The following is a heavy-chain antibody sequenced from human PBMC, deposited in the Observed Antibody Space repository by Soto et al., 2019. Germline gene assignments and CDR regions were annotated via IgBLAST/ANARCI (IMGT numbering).Heavy chain of an antibody. CDR3: PRPRSFTLGFYYDGMDV. CDR1: GYSFASYW. Sequence: GESLKISCQGSGYSFASYWIGWVRQMPGKDLEWMGIIYPGDSDTRYSPSFQGQVTISADKSLRTAYLQWTSLKASDTALYYCPRPRSFTLGFYYDGMDVWGQVTTVAVYS. D-gene: IGHD6-6*01. CDR2: IYPGDSDT. V-gene: IGHV5-51*01. J-gene: IGHJ6*02.